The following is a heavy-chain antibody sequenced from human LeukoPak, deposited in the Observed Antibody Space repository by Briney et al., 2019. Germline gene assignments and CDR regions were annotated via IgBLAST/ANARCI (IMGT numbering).Heavy chain of an antibody. CDR2: FDPEDGET. Sequence: ASVKVSCKVSGYTLTELSMHWVRQAPGKGLEWIGGFDPEDGETIYAQKFQGRVTMTEDTSTDTAYMELSSLRSEDTAVYYCATDPPGTAQFDYWGQGTLVTVSS. D-gene: IGHD6-25*01. CDR1: GYTLTELS. CDR3: ATDPPGTAQFDY. V-gene: IGHV1-24*01. J-gene: IGHJ4*02.